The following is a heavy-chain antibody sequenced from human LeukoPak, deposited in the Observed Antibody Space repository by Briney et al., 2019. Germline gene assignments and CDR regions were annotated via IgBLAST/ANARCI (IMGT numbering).Heavy chain of an antibody. CDR3: AKDYSGSPASFDY. Sequence: GRSLRLSCAASGFTFSSYGMHWVRQAPGKGLEWVAVIWYDGSNKYYADSVKGRFTTSRDNSKNTLYLQMNSLRAEDTAVYYCAKDYSGSPASFDYWGQGTLVTVSS. V-gene: IGHV3-33*06. J-gene: IGHJ4*02. CDR2: IWYDGSNK. D-gene: IGHD1-26*01. CDR1: GFTFSSYG.